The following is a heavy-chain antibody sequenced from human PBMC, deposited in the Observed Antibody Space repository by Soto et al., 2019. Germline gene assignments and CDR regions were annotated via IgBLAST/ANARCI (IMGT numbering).Heavy chain of an antibody. CDR1: GFTFSSYS. CDR3: ARGGLNYDILTGPPTGWFDP. CDR2: ISSSSSYI. V-gene: IGHV3-21*01. D-gene: IGHD3-9*01. Sequence: GGSLRLSCAASGFTFSSYSMNWVRQAPGKGLEWVSSISSSSSYIYYADSVKGRLTISRDNAKNSLYLQMNSLRAEDTAVYYCARGGLNYDILTGPPTGWFDPWGQGTLVTVSS. J-gene: IGHJ5*02.